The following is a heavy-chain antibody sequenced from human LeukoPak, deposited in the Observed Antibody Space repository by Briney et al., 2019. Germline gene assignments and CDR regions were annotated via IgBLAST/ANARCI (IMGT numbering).Heavy chain of an antibody. CDR3: AKDGGSDPDSFDI. D-gene: IGHD2-15*01. V-gene: IGHV3-48*01. Sequence: GGSLRLSCAASGFSFSSYSMNWARQSPGKGLEWDSYISSSSSTISYADSVKGRFTISRDNTKNSLYLQMNSLRAEDTAVYYCAKDGGSDPDSFDIWGQGTMVTVSS. CDR2: ISSSSSTI. J-gene: IGHJ3*02. CDR1: GFSFSSYS.